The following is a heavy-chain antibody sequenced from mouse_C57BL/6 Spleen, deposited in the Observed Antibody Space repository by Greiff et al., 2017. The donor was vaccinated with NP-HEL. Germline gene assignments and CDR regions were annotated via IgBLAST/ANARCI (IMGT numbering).Heavy chain of an antibody. Sequence: EVHLVESGAELVRPGASVKLSCTASGFNIKDDYMHWVKQRPEQGLEWIGWIDPENGDTEYASKFQGKATITADTSSNTAYLQLSSLTSEDTAVYYCTTLLSDYWGQGTTLTVSS. CDR3: TTLLSDY. CDR2: IDPENGDT. CDR1: GFNIKDDY. J-gene: IGHJ2*01. V-gene: IGHV14-4*01.